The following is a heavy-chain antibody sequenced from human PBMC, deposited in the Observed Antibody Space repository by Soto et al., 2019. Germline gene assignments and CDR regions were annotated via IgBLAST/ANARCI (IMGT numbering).Heavy chain of an antibody. Sequence: QVQLQESGPGLVKPSETLSLTCTVSGGSISSYYWSWIRQPPGKGLEWIGYIYYSGSTNYNPSLKSRVTISVDTSKNQFSLKLSSVTAADTAVYYCARVRRRITMVRGVITRPYYFDYWGQGTLVTVSS. V-gene: IGHV4-59*01. CDR1: GGSISSYY. D-gene: IGHD3-10*01. J-gene: IGHJ4*02. CDR3: ARVRRRITMVRGVITRPYYFDY. CDR2: IYYSGST.